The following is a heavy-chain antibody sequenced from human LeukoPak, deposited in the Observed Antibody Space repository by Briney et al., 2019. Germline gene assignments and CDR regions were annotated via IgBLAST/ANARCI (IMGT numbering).Heavy chain of an antibody. V-gene: IGHV4-39*01. J-gene: IGHJ4*02. D-gene: IGHD3-3*01. CDR3: ARHNDFWRGYLGY. CDR2: IYYSGNT. Sequence: SETLSLTCTVSGGSISNSDYYWGWIRLPPGKGLEWIASIYYSGNTFYNPPLKSRVTISVGPSKDHFSLKVSSMTAADTAVYYCARHNDFWRGYLGYWGRGTLVTVSS. CDR1: GGSISNSDYY.